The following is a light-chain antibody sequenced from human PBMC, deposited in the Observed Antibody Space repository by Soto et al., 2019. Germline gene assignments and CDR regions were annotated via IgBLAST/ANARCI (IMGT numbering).Light chain of an antibody. V-gene: IGKV3-15*01. CDR3: QQYNSWPLT. CDR1: QSVYSN. CDR2: AAS. Sequence: EIVMTQSPATLSVSPGERATLSCRASQSVYSNLAWYQQKPGQAPGLLIYAASTRATGIPARFSGSGSGTEFTLTISSLQSEDFAVYYCQQYNSWPLTLGGGTKVEIK. J-gene: IGKJ4*01.